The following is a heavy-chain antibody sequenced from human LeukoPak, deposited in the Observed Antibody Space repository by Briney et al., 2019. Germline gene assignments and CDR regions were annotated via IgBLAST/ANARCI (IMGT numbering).Heavy chain of an antibody. Sequence: PSETLSLTCIVSGGSISSYYWSWLRQPAGKGLEWIGRIYTTGNTNYNPSLKSRVTMSIDTSKKQFSLKLSSVTAADTAVYYCARGKYYYDSNSSYRYFDPWGQGTLVTVSS. J-gene: IGHJ5*02. CDR3: ARGKYYYDSNSSYRYFDP. D-gene: IGHD3-22*01. CDR2: IYTTGNT. CDR1: GGSISSYY. V-gene: IGHV4-4*07.